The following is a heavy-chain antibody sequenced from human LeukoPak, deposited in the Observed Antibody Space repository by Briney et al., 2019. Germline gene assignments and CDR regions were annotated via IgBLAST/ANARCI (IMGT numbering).Heavy chain of an antibody. Sequence: GASVKVSCKASGYTFTSYGISWVRQAPGQGLEWMGWISAYNGNTNYAQKLQGRVTMTTDTSTSTAYMELRSLRSDDTAVYYYARATLPRYYYDSSGYGDYWGQGTLVTVSS. D-gene: IGHD3-22*01. CDR3: ARATLPRYYYDSSGYGDY. CDR1: GYTFTSYG. CDR2: ISAYNGNT. V-gene: IGHV1-18*01. J-gene: IGHJ4*02.